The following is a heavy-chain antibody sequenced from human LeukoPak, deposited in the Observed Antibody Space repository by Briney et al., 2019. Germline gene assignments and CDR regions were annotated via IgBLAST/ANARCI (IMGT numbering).Heavy chain of an antibody. D-gene: IGHD3-10*01. CDR2: IYHSGSP. CDR1: GYSISSGYY. CDR3: AGHAGSYGDYYYYMDV. J-gene: IGHJ6*03. Sequence: SETLSLTCAVSGYSISSGYYWGWIRQPPGKGLEWIGSIYHSGSPYYNPSLKSRVTMSVDTSKNHFSLKLSSVTAADTAVYYCAGHAGSYGDYYYYMDVWGKGTTVAV. V-gene: IGHV4-38-2*01.